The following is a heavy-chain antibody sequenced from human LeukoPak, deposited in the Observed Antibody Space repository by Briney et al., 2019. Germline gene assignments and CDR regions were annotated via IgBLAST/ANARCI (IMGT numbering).Heavy chain of an antibody. CDR2: ISYDGSNK. Sequence: GSLILSCAASGFIFSSYAIHWVRQAPGKGLEWVAVISYDGSNKYYADSVKGRFTISRDNSKNTLYLQMNSLRAEDTAVYYCARPYNSGWYGDFDYWGQGTLVTVSS. CDR3: ARPYNSGWYGDFDY. J-gene: IGHJ4*02. V-gene: IGHV3-30*04. CDR1: GFIFSSYA. D-gene: IGHD6-19*01.